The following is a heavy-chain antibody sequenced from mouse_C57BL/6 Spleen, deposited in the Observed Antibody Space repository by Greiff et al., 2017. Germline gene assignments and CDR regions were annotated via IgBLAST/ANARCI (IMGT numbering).Heavy chain of an antibody. CDR2: IDPSDSET. J-gene: IGHJ1*03. V-gene: IGHV1-52*01. CDR3: AREDEGGGDWYFDV. CDR1: GYTFTSYW. Sequence: QVQLQQPGAELVRPGSSVKLSCKASGYTFTSYWMHWVKQRPIQGLEWIGNIDPSDSETHYNQKFKDKATLTVDKSSSTAYMQLSSLTSEDSAVYYWAREDEGGGDWYFDVWGTGTTVTVSS.